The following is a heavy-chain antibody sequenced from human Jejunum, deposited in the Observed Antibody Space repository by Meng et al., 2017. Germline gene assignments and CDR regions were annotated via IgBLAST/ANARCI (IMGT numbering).Heavy chain of an antibody. V-gene: IGHV3-23*01. D-gene: IGHD1-26*01. CDR3: AKGRYSWSFMTYFDS. J-gene: IGHJ4*02. Sequence: GESLKISCAASGFAFRTYALTWVRQAPGKGLEWVAVISGGTGTPYYADSVQGRFTISRDNSKNTLSLEMNNLRAEDTAIYYCAKGRYSWSFMTYFDSWDQGTLVTVSS. CDR2: ISGGTGTP. CDR1: GFAFRTYA.